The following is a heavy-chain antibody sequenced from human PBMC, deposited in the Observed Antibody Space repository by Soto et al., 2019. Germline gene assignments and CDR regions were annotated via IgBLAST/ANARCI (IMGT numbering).Heavy chain of an antibody. J-gene: IGHJ4*02. V-gene: IGHV4-61*01. CDR2: VYYSGTT. D-gene: IGHD2-21*02. CDR1: GGSVNNKTYY. CDR3: ARELAYCGGDCYRPTYYFDY. Sequence: SETLSLTCSVSGGSVNNKTYYWSWIRQPPGKRLEWIGYVYYSGTTNYNPSLKSRVTISIDMSKNQFSLKLSSVTAADTAVYYCARELAYCGGDCYRPTYYFDYWGQGTLVTVSS.